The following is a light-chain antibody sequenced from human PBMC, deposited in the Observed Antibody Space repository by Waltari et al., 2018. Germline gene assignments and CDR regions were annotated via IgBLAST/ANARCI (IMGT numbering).Light chain of an antibody. CDR3: QSDDDNNVI. V-gene: IGLV6-57*04. CDR1: SGRIATNY. CDR2: EDK. J-gene: IGLJ2*01. Sequence: NFMLTQPLSVSESPGKTVTISCTRTSGRIATNYVQWYQQRPGGAPTTIIYEDKERPSGVPDRFSGSIDKSSNSASLTISELKPEDEADYYCQSDDDNNVIFGGGTKLTVL.